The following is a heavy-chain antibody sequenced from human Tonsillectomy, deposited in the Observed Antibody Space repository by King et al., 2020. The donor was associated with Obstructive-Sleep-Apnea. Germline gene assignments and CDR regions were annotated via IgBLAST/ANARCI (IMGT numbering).Heavy chain of an antibody. CDR2: ISGSGGST. Sequence: ELQLVQSGGGLVQPGGSLRLSCAASGFTFSSYAMSWVRQAPGKGLEWVSAISGSGGSTYYADSVKGRFTISRDNSKNTLYLQMNSLRAEDTAVYYCAKVACYYDSSGYYFYFDYWGQGTLVTVSS. J-gene: IGHJ4*02. CDR1: GFTFSSYA. D-gene: IGHD3-22*01. CDR3: AKVACYYDSSGYYFYFDY. V-gene: IGHV3-23*04.